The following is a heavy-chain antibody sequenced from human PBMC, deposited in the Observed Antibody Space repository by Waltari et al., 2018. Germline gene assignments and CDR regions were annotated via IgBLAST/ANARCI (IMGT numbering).Heavy chain of an antibody. CDR3: AKDSSIRFLEWLSFDAFDI. D-gene: IGHD3-3*01. CDR2: ISWNSGSI. V-gene: IGHV3-9*01. Sequence: KGLEWVSGISWNSGSIGYADSVKGRFTISRDNAKNSLYLQMNSLRAEDTALYYCAKDSSIRFLEWLSFDAFDIWGQGTMVTVSS. J-gene: IGHJ3*02.